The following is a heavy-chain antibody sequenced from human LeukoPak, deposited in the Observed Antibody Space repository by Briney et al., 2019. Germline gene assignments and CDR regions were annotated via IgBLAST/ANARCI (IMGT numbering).Heavy chain of an antibody. CDR1: GFPFSSYA. J-gene: IGHJ4*02. V-gene: IGHV3-23*01. Sequence: GGSLRLSCAASGFPFSSYAMSWVRQAPGKGLEWVSAISGSGGSTYYADSVKGRFTISRDNSKNTLYLQMNSLRAEDTAVYYGAKDSPTYHDDSSGYLFDYWGQGTLVTVSS. CDR3: AKDSPTYHDDSSGYLFDY. CDR2: ISGSGGST. D-gene: IGHD3-22*01.